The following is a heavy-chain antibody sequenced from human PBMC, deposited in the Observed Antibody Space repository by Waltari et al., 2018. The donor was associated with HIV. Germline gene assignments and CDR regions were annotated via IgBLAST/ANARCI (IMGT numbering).Heavy chain of an antibody. CDR2: ISSSSSTI. CDR1: GFTFTSYG. D-gene: IGHD3-22*01. Sequence: EVQLVESGGGLVQPGGSLRLSCAASGFTFTSYGMNWVRQAPGKGLEWVSFISSSSSTIYYADSVKGRFIISRDNAKNSLYLQMNSLRAEDTAVYYCARETYYYDSSGPYFDYWGQGTLVTVSS. J-gene: IGHJ4*02. CDR3: ARETYYYDSSGPYFDY. V-gene: IGHV3-48*01.